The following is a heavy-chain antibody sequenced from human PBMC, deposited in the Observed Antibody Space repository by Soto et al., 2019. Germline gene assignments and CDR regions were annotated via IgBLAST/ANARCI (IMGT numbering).Heavy chain of an antibody. J-gene: IGHJ6*02. CDR2: IYYSGST. V-gene: IGHV4-39*01. CDR3: ARRYVFWSGSTSYYYGMDV. D-gene: IGHD3-3*01. CDR1: GGSISSSSYY. Sequence: SETLSLTCTVSGGSISSSSYYWGWIRQPPGKGLEWIGSIYYSGSTYYNPSLKSRVTISVDTSKNQFSLKLSSVTAADTAVYYCARRYVFWSGSTSYYYGMDVWGQGTTVTVSS.